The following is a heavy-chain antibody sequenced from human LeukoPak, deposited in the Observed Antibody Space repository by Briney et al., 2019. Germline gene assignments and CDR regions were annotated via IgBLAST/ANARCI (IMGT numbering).Heavy chain of an antibody. CDR3: ARDGDSGYDSFDWFDP. Sequence: GASVKVSCTASGYTFTSYGISWVRQAPGQGLEWIGWISAYNGNTNYAQNHQGRVTMTKDTSTSTAYMELRSLRSEDTAVYYCARDGDSGYDSFDWFDPWGQGTLVTVSS. J-gene: IGHJ5*02. D-gene: IGHD5-12*01. CDR1: GYTFTSYG. CDR2: ISAYNGNT. V-gene: IGHV1-18*01.